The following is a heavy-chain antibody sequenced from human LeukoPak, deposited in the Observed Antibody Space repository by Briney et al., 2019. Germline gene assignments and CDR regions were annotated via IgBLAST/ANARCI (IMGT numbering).Heavy chain of an antibody. CDR3: AAGYGSGSGPDAFDI. CDR1: GYTFTGYY. Sequence: GASVKVSCKASGYTFTGYYMHWVRQAPGQGLEWMGWINPNSGGTNYAQKFQERVTITRDMSTSTAYMELSSLRSEDTAVYYCAAGYGSGSGPDAFDIWGQGTMVTVSS. D-gene: IGHD3-10*01. J-gene: IGHJ3*02. CDR2: INPNSGGT. V-gene: IGHV1-2*02.